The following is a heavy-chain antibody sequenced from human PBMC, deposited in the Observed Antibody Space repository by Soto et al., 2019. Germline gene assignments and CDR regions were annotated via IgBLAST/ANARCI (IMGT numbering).Heavy chain of an antibody. D-gene: IGHD2-21*02. CDR3: ATIPRRGYSYGIDY. CDR1: GGSISSGTSY. V-gene: IGHV4-31*03. J-gene: IGHJ4*02. CDR2: IYFTGAT. Sequence: QVQLQESGPGLVKPSQTLSLTCSVSGGSISSGTSYWTWIRQHPGEGLEWIGHIYFTGATYSNPSLRSRLTMSVDTSKNQISLKLTSVTAADTATYYCATIPRRGYSYGIDYWGQGTLVTVSS.